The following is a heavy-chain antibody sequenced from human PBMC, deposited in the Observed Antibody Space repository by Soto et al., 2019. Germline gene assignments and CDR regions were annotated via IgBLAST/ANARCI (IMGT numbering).Heavy chain of an antibody. J-gene: IGHJ4*02. CDR3: AGDLYPGVGAG. CDR1: GYTFSSYG. Sequence: QVQLVQSGAEVKKPGASVKVSCKASGYTFSSYGISWVRQAPGQGLEWMGWISAYNGNTKYAQKLQGRVTKTTDKSTSTGFMEPRDLRIGRTAGEFCAGDLYPGVGAGRGQGTLVNVSS. V-gene: IGHV1-18*01. D-gene: IGHD6-13*01. CDR2: ISAYNGNT.